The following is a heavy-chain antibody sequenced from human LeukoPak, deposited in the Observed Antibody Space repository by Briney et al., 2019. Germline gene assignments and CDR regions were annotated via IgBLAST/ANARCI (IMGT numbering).Heavy chain of an antibody. V-gene: IGHV1-18*01. CDR2: ISAYNGNI. J-gene: IGHJ4*02. Sequence: GASVKVSCKASGYTFTSYGISWVRQAPGQGLEWMGWISAYNGNINYAQKLQGRVTMTTDTSTSTAYMELRSLRSDDTAVYYCARAGGSHDYVWGSYHDYWGQGTLVTVSS. D-gene: IGHD3-16*01. CDR1: GYTFTSYG. CDR3: ARAGGSHDYVWGSYHDY.